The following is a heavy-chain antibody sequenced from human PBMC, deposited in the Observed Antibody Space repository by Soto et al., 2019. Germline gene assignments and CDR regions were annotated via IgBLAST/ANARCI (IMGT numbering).Heavy chain of an antibody. CDR3: ARVGYDFWSGYFERGMDV. D-gene: IGHD3-3*01. Sequence: SETLSLTCAVYGGSFSGYYWSWIRQPPGKXLEWIGEINHSGSTNYNPSLKSRVTISVDTSKNQFSLKLSSVTAADTAVYYCARVGYDFWSGYFERGMDVWGQGPTVTVSS. V-gene: IGHV4-34*01. CDR1: GGSFSGYY. CDR2: INHSGST. J-gene: IGHJ6*02.